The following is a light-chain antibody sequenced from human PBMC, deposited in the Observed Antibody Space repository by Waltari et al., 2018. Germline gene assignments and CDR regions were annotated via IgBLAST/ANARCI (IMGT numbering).Light chain of an antibody. V-gene: IGKV1-5*03. J-gene: IGKJ1*01. CDR1: HTIIRW. CDR2: KAS. Sequence: DIQMTQAPSTLSASVGDSVTITCRASHTIIRWLAWYQQKTGKAPYLLLYKASALQSGVPSRFSGSGSGSEFTLTISRLQPDDSAIYYCQQYNTYPRTFGQGTKVEIK. CDR3: QQYNTYPRT.